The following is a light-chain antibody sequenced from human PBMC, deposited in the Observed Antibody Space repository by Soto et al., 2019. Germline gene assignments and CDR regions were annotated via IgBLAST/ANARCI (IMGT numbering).Light chain of an antibody. J-gene: IGKJ4*01. Sequence: DIVMTQSPDSLAVSLGERATINCKSSQSLLYSSNNKNYLAWYQQKPGQPPKLLFYWASTRESRVPERFNGSGSGADFTLTISSLQAEDVAVYYCQQYYSTLALTFGGGTKVEIK. CDR1: QSLLYSSNNKNY. CDR3: QQYYSTLALT. CDR2: WAS. V-gene: IGKV4-1*01.